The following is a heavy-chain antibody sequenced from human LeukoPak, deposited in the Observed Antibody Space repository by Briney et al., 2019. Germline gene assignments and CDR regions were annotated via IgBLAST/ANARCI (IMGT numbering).Heavy chain of an antibody. CDR2: ISSSSTI. J-gene: IGHJ5*02. D-gene: IGHD6-13*01. V-gene: IGHV3-48*04. Sequence: GGSLRLSCAASGFTFSSYSMNWVRQAPGKGLEWVSYISSSSTIYYADSVKGRFTISRDNAKNSLYLQMNSLRAEDTAVYYCARDRSSWYGYNWFDPWGQGTLVTVSS. CDR3: ARDRSSWYGYNWFDP. CDR1: GFTFSSYS.